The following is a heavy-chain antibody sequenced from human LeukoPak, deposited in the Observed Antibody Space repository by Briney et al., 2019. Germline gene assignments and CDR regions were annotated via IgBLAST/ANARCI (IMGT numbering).Heavy chain of an antibody. J-gene: IGHJ4*02. CDR2: IYSGGST. D-gene: IGHD6-13*01. V-gene: IGHV3-53*01. CDR3: AKDNWEDSSWYGN. Sequence: GGSLRLSCAASGFTVSSNYMSWVRQAPGKGLEWVSVIYSGGSTYYADSVKGRFTISRDNSKNTLYLQMNSLRAEDTAVYYCAKDNWEDSSWYGNWGQGTLVTVSS. CDR1: GFTVSSNY.